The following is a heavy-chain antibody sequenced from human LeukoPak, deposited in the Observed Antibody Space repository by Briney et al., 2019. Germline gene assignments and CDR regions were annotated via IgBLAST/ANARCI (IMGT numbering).Heavy chain of an antibody. J-gene: IGHJ2*01. D-gene: IGHD3-10*01. CDR2: IVVGSGNT. V-gene: IGHV1-58*02. Sequence: SVKVSCKASGLTFTSSAMQWVRQARGQRLEWIGWIVVGSGNTNYAQKFQEGVTITRDMSTSTAYMELSSLKSEDTAVYYCAATRGLISPDWYFDLWGRGTLVTVSS. CDR1: GLTFTSSA. CDR3: AATRGLISPDWYFDL.